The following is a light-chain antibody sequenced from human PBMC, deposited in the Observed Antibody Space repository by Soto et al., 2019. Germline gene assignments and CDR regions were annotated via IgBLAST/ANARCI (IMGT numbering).Light chain of an antibody. CDR1: SSDIGAFTF. CDR2: DVN. Sequence: QSVLTQPASVSGAPRRSITISCTGTSSDIGAFTFVSGYQQHPGKVPKLMIFDVNRRPSGVSDRFSGSKSGNTASLTISGLQAEEEGDYYCSSYTSSSTHVFGSGTKLTVL. J-gene: IGLJ1*01. V-gene: IGLV2-14*03. CDR3: SSYTSSSTHV.